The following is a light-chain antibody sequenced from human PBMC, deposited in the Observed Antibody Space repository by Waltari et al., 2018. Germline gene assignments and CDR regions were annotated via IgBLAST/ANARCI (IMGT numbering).Light chain of an antibody. CDR2: EVS. CDR3: IQSIQLPRT. V-gene: IGKV2D-29*01. CDR1: QSLLHSDGRTY. J-gene: IGKJ1*01. Sequence: DILLTQSPLSLSVTPGQPASISCKSSQSLLHSDGRTYLYWYLQKPGQPPQLLIHEVSNRFSVAPDRCSGSWSGTDFTLKISRLETEDVGLYYCIQSIQLPRTFGQGTKVEIK.